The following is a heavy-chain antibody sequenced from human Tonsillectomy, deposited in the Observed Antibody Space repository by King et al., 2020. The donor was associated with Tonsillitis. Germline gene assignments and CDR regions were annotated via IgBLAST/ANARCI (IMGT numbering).Heavy chain of an antibody. J-gene: IGHJ4*02. V-gene: IGHV3-49*05. CDR2: IRSKVYGGTT. Sequence: EVQLVESGGGLVKPGRSLRLSCTASGFTFGDYAMNWFRQAPGKGLEWVGFIRSKVYGGTTEYAASVKGRFTISRDDSKSIAYLQMYSLKTEDTAVYYCTRAVYSGYDSDYWGQGTLVTVSS. CDR3: TRAVYSGYDSDY. CDR1: GFTFGDYA. D-gene: IGHD5-12*01.